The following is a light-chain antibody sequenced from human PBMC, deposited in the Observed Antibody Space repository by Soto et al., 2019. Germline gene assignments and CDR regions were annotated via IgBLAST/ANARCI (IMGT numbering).Light chain of an antibody. Sequence: DVVMTQSPLSLPVSLGQPASISCKSSQGLLYGDGHTYLNWFQLRPGQSPRRLIYKVSDRDSGVPDRFSGSGSGTDFTLTISRVEADDVGLYYCMQSTHWPPTFGQGTKVDIK. J-gene: IGKJ1*01. CDR2: KVS. CDR3: MQSTHWPPT. V-gene: IGKV2-30*01. CDR1: QGLLYGDGHTY.